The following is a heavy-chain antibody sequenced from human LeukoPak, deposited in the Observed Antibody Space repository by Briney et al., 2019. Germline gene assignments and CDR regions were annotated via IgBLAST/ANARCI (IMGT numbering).Heavy chain of an antibody. D-gene: IGHD3/OR15-3a*01. CDR2: TNRDGTTT. V-gene: IGHV3-74*01. CDR1: AFSFSNSW. CDR3: ASDPYLANFWTGYPHY. J-gene: IGHJ4*02. Sequence: GRSLRLSCPASAFSFSNSWMHWVRQAPGKGLVWVSRTNRDGTTTYYADYVKGRFTISRDNAKNTLFLQMNRLRPEDTALYYCASDPYLANFWTGYPHYWGQGTLVTVSS.